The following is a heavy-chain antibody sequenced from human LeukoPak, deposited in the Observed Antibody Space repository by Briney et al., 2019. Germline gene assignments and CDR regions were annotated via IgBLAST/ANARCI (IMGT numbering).Heavy chain of an antibody. D-gene: IGHD1-20*01. CDR3: ARERGLTGTGFDY. V-gene: IGHV4-39*07. J-gene: IGHJ4*02. Sequence: SETLSLTCTVSGGSISSSSYYWGWIRQPPGKGLEWIGSIYYSGSTYYNPSLKSRVTISVDTSKNQFSLKLSSVTAADTAVYYCARERGLTGTGFDYWGQGTLVTVSS. CDR1: GGSISSSSYY. CDR2: IYYSGST.